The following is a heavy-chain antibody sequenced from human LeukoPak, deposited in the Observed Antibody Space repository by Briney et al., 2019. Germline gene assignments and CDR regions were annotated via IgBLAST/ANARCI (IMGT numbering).Heavy chain of an antibody. V-gene: IGHV1-24*01. Sequence: ASVKVSCKVSGYTLTELPMHWVRQAPGKGLEWMGGFDPEDGKTIYAQKFQGRVTMTRGTSISTAYMELSRLTSDDTAVYYCARGSSSWYVGPPLDYWGQGTLVTVSS. CDR3: ARGSSSWYVGPPLDY. CDR2: FDPEDGKT. D-gene: IGHD6-13*01. CDR1: GYTLTELP. J-gene: IGHJ4*02.